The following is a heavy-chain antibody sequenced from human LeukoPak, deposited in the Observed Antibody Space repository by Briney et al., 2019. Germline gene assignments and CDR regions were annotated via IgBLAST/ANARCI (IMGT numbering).Heavy chain of an antibody. Sequence: GWALRLSCAASGFTFRSYNMNWVRQAPGKGPEWVSSISSSSSYIYYADSVKGRFTISRDNAKNSLYLQMNSLRAEDTALYYCARGASRADYWGQGTLVTVSS. CDR2: ISSSSSYI. J-gene: IGHJ4*02. V-gene: IGHV3-21*01. CDR1: GFTFRSYN. CDR3: ARGASRADY.